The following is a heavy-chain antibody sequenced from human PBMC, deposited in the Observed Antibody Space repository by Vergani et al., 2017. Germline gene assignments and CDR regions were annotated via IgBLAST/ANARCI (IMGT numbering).Heavy chain of an antibody. CDR3: ARVDGDIVVVPAAMDY. J-gene: IGHJ4*02. CDR1: GFTVSSNY. Sequence: EVQLVESGGGLVQPGGSLRLSCAASGFTVSSNYMSWVRQAPGKGLEWVSVIYSGGSTYYADSVKGRFTISRDNAKNTLYLQMNSLRAEDTAVYYCARVDGDIVVVPAAMDYWGQGTLVTVSS. CDR2: IYSGGST. V-gene: IGHV3-66*01. D-gene: IGHD2-2*01.